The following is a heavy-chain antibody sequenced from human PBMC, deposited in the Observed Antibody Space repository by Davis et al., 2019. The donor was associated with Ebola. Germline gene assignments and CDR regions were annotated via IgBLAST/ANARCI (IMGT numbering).Heavy chain of an antibody. Sequence: AASVKVSCKASGGPFSSYAVSWVRQAPGQGLEWMGGILPIFGTTNYAQKFQGRVTITADESTSTAYMELSSLRSEDTAVYYCASGRTMPSPGGYWGQGTLVTVSS. CDR1: GGPFSSYA. D-gene: IGHD3-3*01. J-gene: IGHJ1*01. CDR3: ASGRTMPSPGGY. V-gene: IGHV1-69*01. CDR2: ILPIFGTT.